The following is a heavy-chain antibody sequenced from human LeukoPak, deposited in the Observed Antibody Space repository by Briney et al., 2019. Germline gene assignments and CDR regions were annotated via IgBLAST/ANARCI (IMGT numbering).Heavy chain of an antibody. CDR1: GFTFISYA. D-gene: IGHD5-18*01. CDR2: ISGSGGST. CDR3: AKDRLGYSYGIGFDY. V-gene: IGHV3-23*01. Sequence: PGGSLRLSCAASGFTFISYAMSWVRQAPGKGLKGVSAISGSGGSTYYADSVKGRFTISRDNSKNTLYLQMNSLRAEDTAVYYCAKDRLGYSYGIGFDYWGQGTLVTVSS. J-gene: IGHJ4*02.